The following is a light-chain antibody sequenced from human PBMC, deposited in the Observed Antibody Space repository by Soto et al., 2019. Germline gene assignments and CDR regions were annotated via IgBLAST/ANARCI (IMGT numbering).Light chain of an antibody. CDR2: EVT. V-gene: IGLV2-14*01. CDR1: LSDVGAYNY. CDR3: SSFTSRFTFV. Sequence: QSVGTLTHSVSGSPGQSIPISCTGTLSDVGAYNYVSWYQQHPGKAPKLMISEVTNRPSGVSDRFSGSKSGNTASLTISGLQAEDEADYYCSSFTSRFTFVFGTGTKVTVL. J-gene: IGLJ1*01.